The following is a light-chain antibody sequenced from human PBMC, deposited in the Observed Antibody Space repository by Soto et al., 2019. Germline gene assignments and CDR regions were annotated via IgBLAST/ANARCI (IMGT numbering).Light chain of an antibody. CDR2: EVN. V-gene: IGLV2-8*01. CDR3: SSYGGSGNSGV. Sequence: QSALTQPPSASGSPGQSVTISCTGTSSDVGGYNYVSWYQQHPGKAPKLMIYEVNKRPSGVPDRFSGSKSGNTASLTVSGLQADDEADYYCSSYGGSGNSGVFGGGTKLTVL. CDR1: SSDVGGYNY. J-gene: IGLJ3*02.